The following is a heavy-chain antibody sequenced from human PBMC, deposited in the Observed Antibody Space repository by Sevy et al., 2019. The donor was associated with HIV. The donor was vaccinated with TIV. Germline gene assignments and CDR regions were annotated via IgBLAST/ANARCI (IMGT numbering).Heavy chain of an antibody. D-gene: IGHD6-19*01. V-gene: IGHV5-51*01. J-gene: IGHJ4*02. CDR2: MSPGDSDP. CDR3: ARLDSYSIGWSPRYYFDY. CDR1: AYTFTTHW. Sequence: GESLKISCKGSAYTFTTHWIGWVRQVPGKGLEWMGIMSPGDSDPRYSPSFQSQVTMSVDKSVSTAYLQWHSLETSDTAIYYCARLDSYSIGWSPRYYFDYWGQGTLVTVSS.